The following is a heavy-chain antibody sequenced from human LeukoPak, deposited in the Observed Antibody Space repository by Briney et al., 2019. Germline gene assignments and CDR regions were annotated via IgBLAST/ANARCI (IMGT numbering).Heavy chain of an antibody. CDR2: IRGSGDTT. Sequence: GGSLRLSCAASGFTFSSYSMDWVRQAPGKGLEWVSAIRGSGDTTNYADSVKGRFTISRDNSKNTLYLQMNSLRAEDTAVYFCAKVGGSGSCFDYWGQGTLVTVSS. CDR1: GFTFSSYS. D-gene: IGHD3-10*01. V-gene: IGHV3-23*01. CDR3: AKVGGSGSCFDY. J-gene: IGHJ4*02.